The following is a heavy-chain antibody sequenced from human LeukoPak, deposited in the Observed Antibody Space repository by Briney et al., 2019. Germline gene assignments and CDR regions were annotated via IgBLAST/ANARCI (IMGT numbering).Heavy chain of an antibody. CDR3: ARDRWGYGMDV. J-gene: IGHJ6*02. V-gene: IGHV3-7*01. D-gene: IGHD3-16*01. Sequence: GGSLRLSCAASGFTFSRYWMSWVRQAPRKGLEWVANIKQDGSEKHFVDSVKGRFTISRDNAKNSLYLQMNSLRAEDTAVYYCARDRWGYGMDVWGQGTRVIVSS. CDR2: IKQDGSEK. CDR1: GFTFSRYW.